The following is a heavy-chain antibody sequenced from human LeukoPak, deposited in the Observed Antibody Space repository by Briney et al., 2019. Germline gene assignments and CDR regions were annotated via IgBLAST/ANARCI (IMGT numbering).Heavy chain of an antibody. CDR2: ISAYNGNT. Sequence: ASVKVSCKASGYTFTSYGISWVRQAPGQGLEWMGWISAYNGNTNYAQKLQGRVTMTTDTSTSTAYMDLRSLRSDDTAVYYCARDTGPGWIQLWSNYYSYYGMDVWGQGTTVTVSS. J-gene: IGHJ6*02. CDR1: GYTFTSYG. V-gene: IGHV1-18*01. CDR3: ARDTGPGWIQLWSNYYSYYGMDV. D-gene: IGHD5-18*01.